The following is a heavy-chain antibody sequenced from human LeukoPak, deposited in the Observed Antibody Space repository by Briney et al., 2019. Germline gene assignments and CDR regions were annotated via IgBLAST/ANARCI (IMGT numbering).Heavy chain of an antibody. CDR1: SGAFSGYY. D-gene: IGHD3-10*01. CDR2: INHSGST. CDR3: ARGLVNYHGSGSYLGY. J-gene: IGHJ4*02. Sequence: SETLSLTCAVYSGAFSGYYWSWIRQSPGKGLEWIGEINHSGSTNYNPSLKSRATISDDTSLNQFSLRLRSVTAADTAVYYCARGLVNYHGSGSYLGYWGQGTLVTVSS. V-gene: IGHV4-34*01.